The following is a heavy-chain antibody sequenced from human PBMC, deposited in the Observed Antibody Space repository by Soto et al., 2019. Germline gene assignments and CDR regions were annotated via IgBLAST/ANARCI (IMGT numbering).Heavy chain of an antibody. D-gene: IGHD2-15*01. Sequence: SETLSLTCAVYGGSFSGYYWSWIRQPPGKGLEWIGEINHSGSTNYNPSLKSRVTISVDTSKNQFSLRLSSVTAADTAVYYCARGHYSYDAFDIWGQGTMVTVS. CDR3: ARGHYSYDAFDI. V-gene: IGHV4-34*01. CDR2: INHSGST. J-gene: IGHJ3*02. CDR1: GGSFSGYY.